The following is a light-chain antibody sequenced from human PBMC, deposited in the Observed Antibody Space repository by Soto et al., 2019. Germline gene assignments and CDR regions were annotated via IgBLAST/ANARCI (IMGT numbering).Light chain of an antibody. CDR1: QSVRGN. CDR3: QQRSNWPLT. CDR2: GAS. V-gene: IGKV3-15*01. J-gene: IGKJ5*01. Sequence: EIVMTQSPATLSVSPGERATLSCRASQSVRGNLAWYQQKPGQSPRLLIYGASSRATGIPVRFSGSGSGTDFTLTISSLEPEDFAVYYCQQRSNWPLTFGQGTRLEIK.